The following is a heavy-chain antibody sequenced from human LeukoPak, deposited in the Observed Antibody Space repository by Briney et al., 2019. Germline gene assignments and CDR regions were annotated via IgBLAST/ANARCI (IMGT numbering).Heavy chain of an antibody. CDR2: IKSDGSST. V-gene: IGHV3-74*01. Sequence: PVGSLRLSCAASGFTFSSYWLHWVRQAPGKGLVWVSRIKSDGSSTSYAHSVQGRFTISRDNAKNTLYLQMNSLRAEDTAVYYCATGSSVYLTTWGQGTLVTVSS. J-gene: IGHJ5*02. CDR1: GFTFSSYW. CDR3: ATGSSVYLTT. D-gene: IGHD3-22*01.